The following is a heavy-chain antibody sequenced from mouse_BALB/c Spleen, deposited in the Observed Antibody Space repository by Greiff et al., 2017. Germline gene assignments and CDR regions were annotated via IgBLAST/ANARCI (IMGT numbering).Heavy chain of an antibody. Sequence: LQESGADLARPGASVKMSCKASGYTFTSYTMHWVKQRPGQGLEWIGYINPSSGYTNYNQKFKDKATLTADKSSSTAYMQLSSLTSEDSAVYYCAKGTIGRAWFAYWGQGTLVTVSA. J-gene: IGHJ3*01. CDR3: AKGTIGRAWFAY. D-gene: IGHD2-14*01. CDR2: INPSSGYT. CDR1: GYTFTSYT. V-gene: IGHV1-4*01.